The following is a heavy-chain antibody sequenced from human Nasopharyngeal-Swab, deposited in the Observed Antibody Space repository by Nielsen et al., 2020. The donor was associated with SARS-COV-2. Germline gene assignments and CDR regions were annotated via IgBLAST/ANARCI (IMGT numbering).Heavy chain of an antibody. CDR3: ARLLLWFGELLSRTYYYYGMGV. J-gene: IGHJ6*02. Sequence: SVKVSRKASGGTFSSYAISWVRQAPGQGLEWMGGIIPIFGTANYAQKFQGRVTITADESTSTAYMELSSLRSEDTAVYYCARLLLWFGELLSRTYYYYGMGVWGQGTTVTVSS. CDR1: GGTFSSYA. D-gene: IGHD3-10*01. V-gene: IGHV1-69*13. CDR2: IIPIFGTA.